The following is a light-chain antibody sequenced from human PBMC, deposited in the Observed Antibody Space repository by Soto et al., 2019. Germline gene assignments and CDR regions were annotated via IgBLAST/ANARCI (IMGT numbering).Light chain of an antibody. V-gene: IGKV3-20*01. Sequence: EIVLTQSPITLSISPGERATLFCRASQSVSSRYFAWYQQKPGQAPRLLIYAASSRAAGIPDRFSGSGSGTDFSLTISRLEPEDFAVYYCHQYASSRTFGPGTKVE. CDR3: HQYASSRT. CDR1: QSVSSRY. J-gene: IGKJ1*01. CDR2: AAS.